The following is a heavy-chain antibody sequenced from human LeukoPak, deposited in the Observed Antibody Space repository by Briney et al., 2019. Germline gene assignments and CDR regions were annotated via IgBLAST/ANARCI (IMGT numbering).Heavy chain of an antibody. D-gene: IGHD1-26*01. CDR1: GFMFSGYS. CDR2: IGSSSSSI. V-gene: IGHV3-21*01. CDR3: ARDRWELRGEFVY. Sequence: GGSLRLSCAASGFMFSGYSMNWVRQAPGKGLEWASSIGSSSSSIYYADSVKGRFTISRDNARNSLYLQMNSLRAEDTAVYYCARDRWELRGEFVYWGQGTLVTVSS. J-gene: IGHJ4*02.